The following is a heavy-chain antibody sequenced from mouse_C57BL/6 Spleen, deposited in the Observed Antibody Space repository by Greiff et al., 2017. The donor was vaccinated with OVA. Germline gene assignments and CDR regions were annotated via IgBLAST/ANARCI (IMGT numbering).Heavy chain of an antibody. Sequence: QVQLQQPGAELVMPGASVKLSCKASGYTFTSYWMHWVKQRPGQGLEWIGEIDPSDSYTNYNQKFKGKSTLTVDKSSSTAYMQLSSLTSEDSAVYDCARSKDEAMDYWGQGTSVTFSS. CDR3: ARSKDEAMDY. J-gene: IGHJ4*01. V-gene: IGHV1-69*01. CDR1: GYTFTSYW. CDR2: IDPSDSYT.